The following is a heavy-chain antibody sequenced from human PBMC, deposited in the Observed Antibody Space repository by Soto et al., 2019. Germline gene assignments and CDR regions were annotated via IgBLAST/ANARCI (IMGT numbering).Heavy chain of an antibody. V-gene: IGHV5-51*01. Sequence: PGESLNIACKGSGYSFTSYWIGWVRQRPGKGLEWMGIIYPGDSDTRYSPSFQGQVTISADKSISTAYLQWSSLKASDTAMYYCAIPYSGSYYTYFDYWGQGTLVTVSS. D-gene: IGHD1-26*01. CDR2: IYPGDSDT. CDR1: GYSFTSYW. CDR3: AIPYSGSYYTYFDY. J-gene: IGHJ4*02.